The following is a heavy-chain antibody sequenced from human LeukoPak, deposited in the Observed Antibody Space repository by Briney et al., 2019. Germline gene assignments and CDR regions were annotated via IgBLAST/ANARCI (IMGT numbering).Heavy chain of an antibody. D-gene: IGHD3-22*01. CDR2: IYTSGST. V-gene: IGHV4-61*02. CDR1: GGSISSGSYY. Sequence: ASETLSLTCTVSGGSISSGSYYWSWIRQPAGKGLEWIGRIYTSGSTNYNPSLKSRVTISVDTSKNQFSLKLSSVTAADTAVYYCARLLGIRITMIVSSHWFDPWGQGTLVTVSS. J-gene: IGHJ5*02. CDR3: ARLLGIRITMIVSSHWFDP.